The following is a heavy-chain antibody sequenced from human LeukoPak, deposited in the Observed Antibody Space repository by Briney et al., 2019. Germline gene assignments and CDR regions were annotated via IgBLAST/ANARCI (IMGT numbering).Heavy chain of an antibody. CDR1: GYTLTELS. CDR3: ATIHSSSWSWYYFDY. Sequence: GASVKVSCKVSGYTLTELSMHWVRQAPGKGLEWMGGFDPEDGETIYAQKFQGRVTMTEDTSTDTAYMELSSLRSEDTAVYYCATIHSSSWSWYYFDYWGQGTPVTVSS. V-gene: IGHV1-24*01. J-gene: IGHJ4*02. D-gene: IGHD6-13*01. CDR2: FDPEDGET.